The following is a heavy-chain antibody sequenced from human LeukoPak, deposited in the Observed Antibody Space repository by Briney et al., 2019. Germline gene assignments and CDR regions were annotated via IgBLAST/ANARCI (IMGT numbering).Heavy chain of an antibody. Sequence: SETLSLTCTVSGGSISSYYWSWIRQPPGKGLEWIGYMYYTGRTTYNPSLKSRVTISVDTSNNQFSLKLTSVTAADTAVYYCASGPTNAWLLDNWGLGPLVTVSS. CDR3: ASGPTNAWLLDN. J-gene: IGHJ4*02. V-gene: IGHV4-59*01. D-gene: IGHD1-26*01. CDR2: MYYTGRT. CDR1: GGSISSYY.